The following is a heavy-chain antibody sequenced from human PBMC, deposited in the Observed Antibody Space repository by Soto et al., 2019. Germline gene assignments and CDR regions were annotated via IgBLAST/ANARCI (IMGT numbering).Heavy chain of an antibody. CDR1: GFTFSSYA. V-gene: IGHV3-30-3*01. CDR2: ISYDGSNK. CDR3: ARDAYYDSSGYLPQYYFDY. J-gene: IGHJ4*02. D-gene: IGHD3-22*01. Sequence: PGGSLRLSCAASGFTFSSYAMHWVRQAPGKGLEWVAVISYDGSNKYYADSVKGRFTISRDNSKNTLYLQMNSLRAEDTAVYYCARDAYYDSSGYLPQYYFDYWGQGTLVTVSS.